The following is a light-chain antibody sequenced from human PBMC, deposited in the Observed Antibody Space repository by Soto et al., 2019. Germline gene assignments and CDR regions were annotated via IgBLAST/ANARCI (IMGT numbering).Light chain of an antibody. V-gene: IGKV3-20*01. CDR1: QTIGSSH. J-gene: IGKJ1*01. CDR2: AAS. CDR3: QPYGSPMGL. Sequence: RSTVSRRGSQTIGSSHLAWYQQKPGQAPRVLIFAASSRATGIPDRFTGSGSGTDCTLAISRLESEAYAVYYCQPYGSPMGLFGQGTKVDIK.